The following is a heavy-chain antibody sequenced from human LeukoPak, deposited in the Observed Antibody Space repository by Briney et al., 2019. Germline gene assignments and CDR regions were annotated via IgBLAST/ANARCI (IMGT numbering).Heavy chain of an antibody. V-gene: IGHV4-31*03. CDR3: ARDQYRGTSYDY. Sequence: PSETLSLTCTVSGGSIRSGDYSWNWIRQHPGKGLEWIGYIYYSGSTYYNPSLTSRVTMSVDTSKNQFSLKLSSVTAADTAVYYCARDQYRGTSYDYWGQGTLVTVSS. CDR1: GGSIRSGDYS. D-gene: IGHD2-2*01. J-gene: IGHJ4*02. CDR2: IYYSGST.